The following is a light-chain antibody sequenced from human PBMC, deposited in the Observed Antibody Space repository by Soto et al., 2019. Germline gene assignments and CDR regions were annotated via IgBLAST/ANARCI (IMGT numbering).Light chain of an antibody. J-gene: IGKJ2*01. Sequence: DIQKTQSPSTLSASVGDRVTITCRASQIMYTWLAWYQQKPGKAPKLLIYDATTLESGVPSRFSGSGSGTEFTLTISSLQPDDFATYYCQHYNGYFGQGTKLEI. CDR2: DAT. CDR3: QHYNGY. V-gene: IGKV1-5*01. CDR1: QIMYTW.